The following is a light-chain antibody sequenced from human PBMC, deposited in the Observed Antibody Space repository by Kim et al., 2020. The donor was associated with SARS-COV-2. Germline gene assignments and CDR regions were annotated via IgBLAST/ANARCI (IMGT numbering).Light chain of an antibody. CDR1: SSDVGGYNY. V-gene: IGLV2-8*01. J-gene: IGLJ3*02. CDR2: EVS. CDR3: SSYAGSNTWV. Sequence: QSALTQPPSASGSPGQSVTISCTGTSSDVGGYNYVSWYQQHPGKAPKLMIYEVSKRPSGVPDRFSGSKSGTTASLTVSGLQAEDEADYYCSSYAGSNTWVFGGGTQLTVL.